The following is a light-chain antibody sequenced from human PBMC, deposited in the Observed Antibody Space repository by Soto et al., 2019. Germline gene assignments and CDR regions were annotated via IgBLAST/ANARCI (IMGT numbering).Light chain of an antibody. CDR1: QSVRSSY. V-gene: IGKV3-20*01. CDR3: QQYNNWPPET. CDR2: GAS. J-gene: IGKJ1*01. Sequence: EIVLTQSPGTLSLSPGERATLSCRASQSVRSSYLAWYQQKPGQAPRLLIYGASSRATGIPDRFSGSGSGTDFTLTISRLEPEDFAVYYCQQYNNWPPETFGQGTKVDIK.